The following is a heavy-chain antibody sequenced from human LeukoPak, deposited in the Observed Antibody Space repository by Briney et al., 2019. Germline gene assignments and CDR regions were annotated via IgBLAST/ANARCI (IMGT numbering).Heavy chain of an antibody. Sequence: GGSLRLSCAASGFTFSSYSMNWVRQAPGKGLEWVSSISSSSSYIYYADSVKGRFTISRDNAKNSLYLQMNSLRAEDTAVYYCAKSPTYYYDSSGYPIDYWGQGTLVTVSS. J-gene: IGHJ4*02. CDR3: AKSPTYYYDSSGYPIDY. CDR1: GFTFSSYS. V-gene: IGHV3-21*04. CDR2: ISSSSSYI. D-gene: IGHD3-22*01.